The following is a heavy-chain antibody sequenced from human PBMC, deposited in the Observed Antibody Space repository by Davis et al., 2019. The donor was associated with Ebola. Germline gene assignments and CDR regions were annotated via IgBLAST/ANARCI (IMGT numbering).Heavy chain of an antibody. CDR1: GYTFTSYY. D-gene: IGHD2-2*01. Sequence: ASVKVSCKASGYTFTSYYMHWVRQAPGQGLEWMGGIIPIFGTANYAQKFQGRVTMTRDTSTSTVYMELSSLRSEDTAVYYCARASAFDCSSTSCYPIGFDYWGQGTLVTVSS. V-gene: IGHV1-46*01. J-gene: IGHJ4*02. CDR3: ARASAFDCSSTSCYPIGFDY. CDR2: IIPIFGTA.